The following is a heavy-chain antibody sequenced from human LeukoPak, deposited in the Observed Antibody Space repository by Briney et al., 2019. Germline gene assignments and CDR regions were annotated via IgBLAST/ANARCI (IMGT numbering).Heavy chain of an antibody. CDR1: GFTVGTYY. V-gene: IGHV3-53*01. D-gene: IGHD2-2*01. J-gene: IGHJ4*02. CDR2: IYSGGGT. CDR3: ARGLGYCTSTTCLLPFDY. Sequence: PGGSLRLSCAASGFTVGTYYMTWVRQAPGKGLECVSVIYSGGGTYYADSVKGRFTVSRDNSKNTLYLQMNSLRAEDTAMYYCARGLGYCTSTTCLLPFDYWGQGTLVTVSS.